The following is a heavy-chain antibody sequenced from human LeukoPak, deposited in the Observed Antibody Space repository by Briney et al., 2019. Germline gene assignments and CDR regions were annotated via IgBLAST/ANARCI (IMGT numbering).Heavy chain of an antibody. J-gene: IGHJ4*02. D-gene: IGHD4-17*01. CDR3: ARGYGDYVGLYYFDN. Sequence: SETLSLTCSVSGGSISRDYWNWIRQTPGKGLEWIGYVYDNERTKYSPSLQSRVTISADTPMNRFSLKLRSVTAADTAVYYCARGYGDYVGLYYFDNWGQGKPVIVSS. CDR2: VYDNERT. CDR1: GGSISRDY. V-gene: IGHV4-59*01.